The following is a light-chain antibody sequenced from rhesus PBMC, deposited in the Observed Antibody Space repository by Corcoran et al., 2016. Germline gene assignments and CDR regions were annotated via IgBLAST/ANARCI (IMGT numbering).Light chain of an antibody. CDR1: QGISSY. CDR2: AAS. J-gene: IGKJ4*01. CDR3: LQHNSYPLT. Sequence: DIQMTQSPSSLSASVGDTVTITCRASQGISSYLNWFQQKPGKAPKLLIYAASSLESGVPSRFSGSGSGTEFTLTISSLQPDDFAAYYCLQHNSYPLTFGGGTKVEIK. V-gene: IGKV1-28*01.